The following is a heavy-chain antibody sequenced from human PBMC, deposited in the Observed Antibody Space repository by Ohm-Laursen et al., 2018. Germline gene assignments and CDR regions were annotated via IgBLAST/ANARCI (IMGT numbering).Heavy chain of an antibody. D-gene: IGHD1-26*01. CDR1: GGSISGYY. CDR3: ARMTWEQTPDAFDI. CDR2: IYYSGST. V-gene: IGHV4-59*01. J-gene: IGHJ3*02. Sequence: SETLSLTCNVSGGSISGYYWSWIRQPPGKGLERIGYIYYSGSTNYNPSLKSRVTISVDTSKNQFSLKLSSVTAADTAVYYCARMTWEQTPDAFDIWGQGTMVTVSS.